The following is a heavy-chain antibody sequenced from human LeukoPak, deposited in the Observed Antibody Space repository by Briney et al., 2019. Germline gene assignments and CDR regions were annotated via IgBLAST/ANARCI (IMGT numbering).Heavy chain of an antibody. J-gene: IGHJ5*02. CDR3: ARRPNRGGSYRYIRFDP. V-gene: IGHV4-61*02. Sequence: SETLSLTCTVSGGSISSGSYYWSWIRQPAGKGLEWIGRIYTSGSTNYNPSLKSRVTISVDTSKNQFSLKLSSVTAADTAVYYCARRPNRGGSYRYIRFDPWGQGTLVTVSS. CDR2: IYTSGST. D-gene: IGHD3-16*02. CDR1: GGSISSGSYY.